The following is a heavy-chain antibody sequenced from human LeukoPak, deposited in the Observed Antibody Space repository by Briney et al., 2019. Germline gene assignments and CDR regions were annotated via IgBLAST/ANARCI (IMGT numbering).Heavy chain of an antibody. CDR3: ARDVIAAAGTEAFDY. CDR1: GGSISSYY. D-gene: IGHD6-13*01. J-gene: IGHJ4*02. CDR2: IYYSGST. V-gene: IGHV4-4*07. Sequence: PSETLSLTCTVSGGSISSYYWSWIRQPAGKGLEWFGSIYYSGSTYYNPSLKSRVTISVDTSKNQFSLKLSSVTAADTAVYYCARDVIAAAGTEAFDYWGQGTLVTVSS.